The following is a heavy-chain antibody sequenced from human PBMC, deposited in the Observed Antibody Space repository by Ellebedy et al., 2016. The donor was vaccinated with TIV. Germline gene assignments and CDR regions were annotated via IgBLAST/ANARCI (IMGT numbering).Heavy chain of an antibody. CDR1: GFTFSSFA. Sequence: GGSLRLSCAASGFTFSSFAMHWVRQAPGKGLEWLSVISGGGSSTYHADSVKGRFTITRDNSKNTLYLQMNRLRTEDTAVYFCAKGSSSGFNYDRVGFEYWGQGTLVTVSS. D-gene: IGHD3-22*01. CDR3: AKGSSSGFNYDRVGFEY. CDR2: ISGGGSST. V-gene: IGHV3-23*01. J-gene: IGHJ4*02.